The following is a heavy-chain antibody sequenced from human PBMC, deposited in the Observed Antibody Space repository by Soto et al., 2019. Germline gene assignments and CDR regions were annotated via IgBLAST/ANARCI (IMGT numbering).Heavy chain of an antibody. D-gene: IGHD6-13*01. CDR2: ISSSSSYI. Sequence: EVQLVESGGGLVKPGGSLRLSCAASGFTFSSYSMNWVRQAPGKGLEWFSSISSSSSYIYYADSVKGRFTISRDNAKNSLYLEMNSLRAEDTAVYYCARDLGPQQLVEGGDYYYYGMDVWGQGTTVTVSS. J-gene: IGHJ6*02. CDR3: ARDLGPQQLVEGGDYYYYGMDV. V-gene: IGHV3-21*01. CDR1: GFTFSSYS.